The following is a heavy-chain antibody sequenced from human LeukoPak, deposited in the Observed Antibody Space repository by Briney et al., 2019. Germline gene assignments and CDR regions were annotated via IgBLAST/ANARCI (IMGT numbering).Heavy chain of an antibody. D-gene: IGHD1-7*01. Sequence: ASVKVSCKASAYTFSNHGISWVRQAPGRGLEWMGWISPYNGNTQYAQKVQDRVTLTTDPSTNTAYLELGSLRSDDTAVYFCVGGNYRSAWYGFDYWGRGTPVTVSS. V-gene: IGHV1-18*01. CDR3: VGGNYRSAWYGFDY. J-gene: IGHJ4*02. CDR2: ISPYNGNT. CDR1: AYTFSNHG.